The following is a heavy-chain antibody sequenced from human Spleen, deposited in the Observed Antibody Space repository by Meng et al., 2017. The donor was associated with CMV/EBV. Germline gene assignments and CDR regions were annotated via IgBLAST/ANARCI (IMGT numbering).Heavy chain of an antibody. Sequence: SETLSLTCTVSGGFITNYYWSWIRQPPGKGLEWIAYMFYRESAYYNPSLKSRVTISVDTSKNQFSLKLSSVTAADTAVYYCARDSGYSYYGMDVWGQGTTVTVSS. V-gene: IGHV4-59*12. J-gene: IGHJ6*02. CDR1: GGFITNYY. CDR3: ARDSGYSYYGMDV. CDR2: MFYRESA. D-gene: IGHD6-13*01.